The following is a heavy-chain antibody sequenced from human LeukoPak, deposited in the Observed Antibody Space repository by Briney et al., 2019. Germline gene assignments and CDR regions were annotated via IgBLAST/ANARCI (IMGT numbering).Heavy chain of an antibody. Sequence: ASVTVSCKASGYTFTSYGISWVRQAPGQGLEWMGWISAYNGNTNYAQKLQGRVTMTTDTSTSTAYMELRSLRSDDTAVYYCARVPPVAVAGEWRLDYWGQGTLVTVSS. CDR3: ARVPPVAVAGEWRLDY. J-gene: IGHJ4*02. V-gene: IGHV1-18*01. CDR2: ISAYNGNT. D-gene: IGHD6-19*01. CDR1: GYTFTSYG.